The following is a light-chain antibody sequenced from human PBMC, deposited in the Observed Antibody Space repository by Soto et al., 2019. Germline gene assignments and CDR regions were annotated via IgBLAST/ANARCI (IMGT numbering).Light chain of an antibody. CDR2: LNSDGSH. CDR1: SGHSSYA. J-gene: IGLJ2*01. CDR3: QTWGTGTDVV. Sequence: QLVLTQSPSASASLGASVKLTCTLSSGHSSYAIAWHQQQPEKGPRYLMKLNSDGSHSKGDGIPDRFSGSSSGAERYLTISSLQSEDEADYYCQTWGTGTDVVFCGGTKVTVL. V-gene: IGLV4-69*01.